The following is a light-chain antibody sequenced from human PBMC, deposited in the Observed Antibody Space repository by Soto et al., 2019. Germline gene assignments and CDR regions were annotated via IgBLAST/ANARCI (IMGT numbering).Light chain of an antibody. CDR2: GAS. J-gene: IGKJ1*01. V-gene: IGKV3-20*01. Sequence: EIVLTQSPGTLSLSPGERATLSCRASQSVSSSYLAWYQQKPGQAPRLLIYGASSRATDIPDRFSGSGSGTYFTLPISRLEPEDFAVYYCQQYGSSPGTFGQGTKVEIK. CDR1: QSVSSSY. CDR3: QQYGSSPGT.